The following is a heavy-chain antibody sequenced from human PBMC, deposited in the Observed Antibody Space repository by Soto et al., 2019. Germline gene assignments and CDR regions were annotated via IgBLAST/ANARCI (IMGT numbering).Heavy chain of an antibody. CDR3: ARETSLEYSYSDFVLGPYGMDV. V-gene: IGHV3-33*01. CDR2: IWYDGSYK. CDR1: GFTFSSYG. D-gene: IGHD3-16*01. Sequence: PGGSLRLSCAASGFTFSSYGIHWVRQAPGKGLEWVAVIWYDGSYKYYADSVRGRFTISRDNSKNTLYLQMDSLRAEDTAVYYCARETSLEYSYSDFVLGPYGMDVWGQGTTVTVSS. J-gene: IGHJ6*02.